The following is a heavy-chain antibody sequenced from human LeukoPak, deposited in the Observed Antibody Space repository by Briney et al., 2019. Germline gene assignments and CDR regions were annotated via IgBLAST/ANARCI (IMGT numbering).Heavy chain of an antibody. Sequence: ASVKVSCKASGGTFSSYAISWVRQAPGQGLEWMGGIIPIFGTANYAQKFQGRVTITADESTSTAYMELSSLRSEDTAVYYCARDRVAVAGLFDYWAREPWSPSPQ. V-gene: IGHV1-69*13. CDR2: IIPIFGTA. D-gene: IGHD6-19*01. CDR1: GGTFSSYA. J-gene: IGHJ4*02. CDR3: ARDRVAVAGLFDY.